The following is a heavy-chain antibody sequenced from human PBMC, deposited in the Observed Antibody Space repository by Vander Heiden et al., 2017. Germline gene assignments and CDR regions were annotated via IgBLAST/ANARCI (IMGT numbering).Heavy chain of an antibody. J-gene: IGHJ4*02. V-gene: IGHV4-34*01. D-gene: IGHD3-22*01. CDR1: GGSFSGYY. CDR2: INHSGST. CDR3: ARGENYYDSIVDYCSRIYYFDY. Sequence: QVQLQQWGAGLLKPSETLSLTCAVYGGSFSGYYWSWIRQPPGKGLEWIGEINHSGSTNYNPSLKSRVTIAVDTSKNQFSLKLSSVTAADTAVYYCARGENYYDSIVDYCSRIYYFDYWGQGTLVTVYS.